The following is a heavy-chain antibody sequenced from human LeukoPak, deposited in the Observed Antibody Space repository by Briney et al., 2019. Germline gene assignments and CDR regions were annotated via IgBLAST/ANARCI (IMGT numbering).Heavy chain of an antibody. CDR1: GGSISSYY. CDR3: ASYNFRMGAFDF. J-gene: IGHJ3*01. Sequence: PSETLSPTCTVSGGSISSYYWSWIRQPAGKGLEYIGRIYTSGSSNYNPSLRSRVTMSVDTSKNQFSLKLSSVTAADTAVYYCASYNFRMGAFDFWGQGTMVTVSS. V-gene: IGHV4-4*07. CDR2: IYTSGSS. D-gene: IGHD1-20*01.